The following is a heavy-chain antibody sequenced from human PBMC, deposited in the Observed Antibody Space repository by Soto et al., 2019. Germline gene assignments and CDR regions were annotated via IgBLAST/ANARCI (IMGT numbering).Heavy chain of an antibody. CDR1: GFTFSSYA. J-gene: IGHJ4*02. CDR3: ASLNWNFVY. Sequence: EVQLLESGGGLVQPGGSLRLSCAASGFTFSSYAMSWVRQAPGKGLEWVSAISGSHGSTYYADSVKGRFTISRDNSKNPLYLQMNSLRAEDTALYYCASLNWNFVYWGQGTLVTVSS. V-gene: IGHV3-23*01. D-gene: IGHD1-1*01. CDR2: ISGSHGST.